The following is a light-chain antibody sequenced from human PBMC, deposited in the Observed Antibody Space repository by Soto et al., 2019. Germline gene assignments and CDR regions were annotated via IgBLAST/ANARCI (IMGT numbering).Light chain of an antibody. CDR1: SSNIGSNT. CDR3: AAWDDSLNVWV. V-gene: IGLV1-44*01. Sequence: QAVVTQPPSASGTPGQRVTISCSGSSSNIGSNTVNWYQQLPGTAPKLLIYSNNQRPSGVPDRFSGSKSGTSASLAISGLQSEDEADYYCAAWDDSLNVWVFGGGTKLTV. CDR2: SNN. J-gene: IGLJ3*02.